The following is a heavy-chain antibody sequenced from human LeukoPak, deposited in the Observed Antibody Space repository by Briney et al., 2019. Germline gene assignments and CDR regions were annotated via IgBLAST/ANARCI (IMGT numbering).Heavy chain of an antibody. CDR3: ARRTAVASFDY. CDR2: IYYSGST. Sequence: PSETLSLTCTVSNYSINNGYYWGWIRQPPGKGLEWIGYIYYSGSTNYNPSLKSRVTISVDTSKNQFSLKLSSVTAADTAVYYCARRTAVASFDYWGQGTLVTVSS. D-gene: IGHD6-19*01. V-gene: IGHV4-38-2*02. CDR1: NYSINNGYY. J-gene: IGHJ4*02.